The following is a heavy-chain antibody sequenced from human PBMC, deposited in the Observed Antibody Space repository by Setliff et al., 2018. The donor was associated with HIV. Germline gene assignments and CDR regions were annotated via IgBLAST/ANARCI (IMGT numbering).Heavy chain of an antibody. CDR3: ARLRRGIAAAGTLVWFDP. J-gene: IGHJ5*02. CDR1: GYTFTSYG. D-gene: IGHD6-13*01. Sequence: ASVKVSCKASGYTFTSYGISWVRQAPGQGLEWMGWISAYNGNTNYAQKLQGRVTMTTDTSTSTAYMELRSLRSDETAVYYCARLRRGIAAAGTLVWFDPWGQGTLVTVSS. CDR2: ISAYNGNT. V-gene: IGHV1-18*01.